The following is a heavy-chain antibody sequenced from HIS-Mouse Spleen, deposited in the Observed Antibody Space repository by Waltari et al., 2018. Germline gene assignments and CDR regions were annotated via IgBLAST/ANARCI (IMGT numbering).Heavy chain of an antibody. V-gene: IGHV4-39*07. CDR3: ARVPRTSWYDFDY. CDR1: GGSISSSSYS. CDR2: IYYSGST. D-gene: IGHD6-13*01. J-gene: IGHJ4*02. Sequence: QLQLQESGPGLVKPSETLSLTCTVSGGSISSSSYSLGWIRQPPGKGLAWIGSIYYSGSTYYNPSLKSRVTISVDTSKNQFSLKLSSVTAADTAVYYCARVPRTSWYDFDYWGQGTLVTVSS.